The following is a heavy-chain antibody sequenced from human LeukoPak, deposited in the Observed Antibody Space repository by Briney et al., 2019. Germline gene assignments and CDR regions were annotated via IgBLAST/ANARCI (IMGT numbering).Heavy chain of an antibody. D-gene: IGHD4-17*01. CDR3: ARGATVTTMDYYYYYMDV. Sequence: PSQTLSLTCTVSGGSISSDGYYWTWIRQHPGKGLEWIGYIYYSGNTHYNPSLKSRVTISVDTSKNQFSLKLSSVTAADTAVYYCARGATVTTMDYYYYYMDVWGKGTTVTVSS. CDR1: GGSISSDGYY. CDR2: IYYSGNT. V-gene: IGHV4-31*03. J-gene: IGHJ6*03.